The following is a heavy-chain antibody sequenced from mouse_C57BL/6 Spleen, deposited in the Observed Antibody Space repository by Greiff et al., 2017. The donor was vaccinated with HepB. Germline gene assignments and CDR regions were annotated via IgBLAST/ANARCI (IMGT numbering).Heavy chain of an antibody. J-gene: IGHJ4*01. CDR1: GYTFTEYT. D-gene: IGHD1-1*01. CDR3: ARHEERVVADYYAMDY. V-gene: IGHV1-62-2*01. Sequence: QVQLQQSGAELVKPGASVKLSCKASGYTFTEYTIHWVKQRSGQGLEWIGWFYPGSGSIKYNEKFKDKATLTADKSSSTVYMALSRLTSEDSAVYFCARHEERVVADYYAMDYWGQGTSVTVSS. CDR2: FYPGSGSI.